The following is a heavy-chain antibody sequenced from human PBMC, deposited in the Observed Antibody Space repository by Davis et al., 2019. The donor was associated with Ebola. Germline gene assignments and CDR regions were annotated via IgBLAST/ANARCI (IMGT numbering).Heavy chain of an antibody. CDR1: GGSISSSSYY. V-gene: IGHV4-39*07. CDR3: ARPSRQYLGNDAFDI. J-gene: IGHJ3*02. D-gene: IGHD2/OR15-2a*01. CDR2: IYYSGST. Sequence: MPSETLSLTCTVSGGSISSSSYYWGWIRQPPGKGLEWIGSIYYSGSTYYNPSLKSRVTISVDMSKNQFSLRLSSVTAADTAIYYCARPSRQYLGNDAFDIWGQGTKVTVSS.